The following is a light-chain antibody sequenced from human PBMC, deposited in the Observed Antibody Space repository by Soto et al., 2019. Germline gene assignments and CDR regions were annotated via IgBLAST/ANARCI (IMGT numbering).Light chain of an antibody. CDR2: DTS. CDR1: TGAVTSGHY. CDR3: LLSYSGARHVV. J-gene: IGLJ2*01. Sequence: QAVVTQEPSLTVSPGGSGTLTCGSSTGAVTSGHYPYWFQQKPGQAPRTLIYDTSNTHSWTPARFSGSLLGGKAALTLSGAQPEDEAEYYCLLSYSGARHVVFGGGTQLTVL. V-gene: IGLV7-46*01.